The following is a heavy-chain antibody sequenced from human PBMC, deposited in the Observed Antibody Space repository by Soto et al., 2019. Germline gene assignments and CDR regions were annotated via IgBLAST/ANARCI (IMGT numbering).Heavy chain of an antibody. D-gene: IGHD3-10*01. Sequence: EVQLVESGGGLVQPGGSLRLSCAAYGFTFSGSWMHWVRQAPGKGLVWVSRINGDGSGTSYADFVKGRFTISRDDAKNTLFLQINGLRAEDTAVYYCARGIFGSGTANDYWGQGTLVTVSS. CDR2: INGDGSGT. CDR3: ARGIFGSGTANDY. V-gene: IGHV3-74*01. J-gene: IGHJ4*02. CDR1: GFTFSGSW.